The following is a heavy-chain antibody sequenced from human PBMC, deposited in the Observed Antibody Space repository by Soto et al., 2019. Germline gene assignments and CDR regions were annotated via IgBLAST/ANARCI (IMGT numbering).Heavy chain of an antibody. CDR1: GFAFSDYG. D-gene: IGHD3-16*01. J-gene: IGHJ4*02. CDR2: ITAGNGDT. V-gene: IGHV3-23*01. Sequence: EVHLLESGGGLVQPGGSLRLACAASGFAFSDYGVSWVRQTPGKGLQWVSLITAGNGDTYYADSVKGRFTISRVNSKNTLYLQMNNLRVEDSAIYYCVKALYIWGVTGDYWGQGALVTVAS. CDR3: VKALYIWGVTGDY.